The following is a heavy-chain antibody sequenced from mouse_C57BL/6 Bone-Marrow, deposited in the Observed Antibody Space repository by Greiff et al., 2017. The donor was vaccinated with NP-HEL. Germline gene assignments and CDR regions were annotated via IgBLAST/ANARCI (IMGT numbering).Heavy chain of an antibody. CDR1: GFNIKDDY. CDR3: TTFTGGYFDV. Sequence: EVQLQQSGAELVRPGASVKLSCTASGFNIKDDYMHWVKQRPEQGLEWIGWIDPENGDTEDASKFQGKATITADTSSNTAYLQLSSLTSEDTAVYYCTTFTGGYFDVWGTGTTVTVSS. CDR2: IDPENGDT. V-gene: IGHV14-4*01. J-gene: IGHJ1*03.